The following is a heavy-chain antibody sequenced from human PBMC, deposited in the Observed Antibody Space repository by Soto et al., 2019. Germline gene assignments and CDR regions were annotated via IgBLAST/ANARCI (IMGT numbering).Heavy chain of an antibody. CDR2: IKSKADGSTK. D-gene: IGHD5-18*01. J-gene: IGHJ4*01. CDR1: GITVSNVW. Sequence: GGSLRLSCAAAGITVSNVWMTWIRQAPGKGLEWGGRIKSKADGSTKEDGTPVKDRCSISREDAKNTVDRQMHGMRTEETADGYCATPRPGRHGYSFWRQGALVTVSS. CDR3: ATPRPGRHGYSF. V-gene: IGHV3-15*01.